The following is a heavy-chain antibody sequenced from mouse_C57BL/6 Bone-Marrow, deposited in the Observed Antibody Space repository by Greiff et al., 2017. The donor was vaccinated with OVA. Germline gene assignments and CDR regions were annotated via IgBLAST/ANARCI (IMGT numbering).Heavy chain of an antibody. CDR3: ARRRLRRGWFAY. CDR2: IYPGSGST. V-gene: IGHV1-55*01. J-gene: IGHJ3*01. Sequence: QVQLQQPGAELVKPGASVKMSCKASGYTFTSYWITWVKQSPGQGLEWIGDIYPGSGSTNYTEKFKSKATLTVDTSTSTAYMQLSSLTSEDSAVYYCARRRLRRGWFAYWGQGTLVTVSA. D-gene: IGHD2-4*01. CDR1: GYTFTSYW.